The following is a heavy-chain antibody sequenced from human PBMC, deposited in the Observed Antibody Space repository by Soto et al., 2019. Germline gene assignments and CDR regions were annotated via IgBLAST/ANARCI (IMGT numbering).Heavy chain of an antibody. J-gene: IGHJ6*02. D-gene: IGHD2-8*02. V-gene: IGHV3-23*01. CDR1: GFPFSNYA. CDR2: IDDTGAGT. CDR3: AKQAPYIVLEATKSPGMDV. Sequence: EAQLLESGGGLVQPGGSLRLSCAASGFPFSNYATSWVRQAPGEGLEWVATIDDTGAGTYYADSVTGRFTISRDNSKNTLYLQMSSLRADDTAVYHCAKQAPYIVLEATKSPGMDVWGQGTTVTVSS.